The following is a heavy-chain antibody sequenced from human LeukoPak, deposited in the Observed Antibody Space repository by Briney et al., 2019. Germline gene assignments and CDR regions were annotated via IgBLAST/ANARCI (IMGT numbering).Heavy chain of an antibody. CDR3: ARWAGIAAAGTPPHFDY. CDR1: GYTFASYY. Sequence: ASVKVSCKASGYTFASYYIHWVRQAPGQGLEWMGIINPSGGSTSYAQKFQGRVTLTRDSFTSTAYMELRSLRSDDTAVYYCARWAGIAAAGTPPHFDYWGQGTLVTVSS. CDR2: INPSGGST. J-gene: IGHJ4*02. D-gene: IGHD6-13*01. V-gene: IGHV1-46*01.